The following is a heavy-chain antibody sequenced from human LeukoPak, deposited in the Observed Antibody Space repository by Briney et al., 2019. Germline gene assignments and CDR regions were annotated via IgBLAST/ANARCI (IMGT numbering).Heavy chain of an antibody. V-gene: IGHV4-59*01. Sequence: SETLSLTCTVSGGSINSFYWSWIPQSPGKGREWIGYIYYSGNTNYNPSLQSRVTISVDTSKKQFSLKLSSVTAADTAVYYCARVEGVVRGLSPPSIKSRVYFGYWGQETLVTVSS. CDR1: GGSINSFY. J-gene: IGHJ4*02. D-gene: IGHD3-10*01. CDR3: ARVEGVVRGLSPPSIKSRVYFGY. CDR2: IYYSGNT.